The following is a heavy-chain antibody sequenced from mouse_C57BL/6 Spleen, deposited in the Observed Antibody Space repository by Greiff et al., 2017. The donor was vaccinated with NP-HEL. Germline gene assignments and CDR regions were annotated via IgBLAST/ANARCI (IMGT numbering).Heavy chain of an antibody. CDR2: INPNNGGT. D-gene: IGHD1-1*01. CDR1: GYTFTDYN. CDR3: AFITTVEDYFDY. Sequence: DVKLQESGPELVKPGASVKMSCKASGYTFTDYNMHWVKQSHGKSLEWIGYINPNNGGTSYNQKFKGKATLTVNKSSSTAYMELRSLTSEDSAVYYCAFITTVEDYFDYWGQGTTLTVSS. V-gene: IGHV1-22*01. J-gene: IGHJ2*01.